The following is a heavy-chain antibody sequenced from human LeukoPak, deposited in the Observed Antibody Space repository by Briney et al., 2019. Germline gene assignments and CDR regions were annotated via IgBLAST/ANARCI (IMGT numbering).Heavy chain of an antibody. CDR2: IYYSGST. CDR1: GGSINSNSYY. V-gene: IGHV4-39*02. D-gene: IGHD4-17*01. J-gene: IGHJ4*02. CDR3: ARDLGYGEFDY. Sequence: SETLSLTCTVSGGSINSNSYYWGWIRQPPGKGLEWIGSIYYSGSTYYNPSLKSRVTISVDTSKNQFSLKLSSVTAADTAVYYCARDLGYGEFDYWGQGTLVTVSS.